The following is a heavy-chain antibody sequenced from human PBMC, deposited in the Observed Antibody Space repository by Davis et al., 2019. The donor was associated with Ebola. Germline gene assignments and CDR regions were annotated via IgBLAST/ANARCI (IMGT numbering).Heavy chain of an antibody. V-gene: IGHV4-34*01. Sequence: MPGGSLRLSCAVYGGSFSGYYWSWIRQPLGKGLEWIGEINHSGSTNYNPSLKSRVTISVDTSKNQFSLKLSSVTAADTAVYYCARGSRGYAGLDPWGQGTLVTVSS. CDR1: GGSFSGYY. J-gene: IGHJ5*02. D-gene: IGHD6-25*01. CDR3: ARGSRGYAGLDP. CDR2: INHSGST.